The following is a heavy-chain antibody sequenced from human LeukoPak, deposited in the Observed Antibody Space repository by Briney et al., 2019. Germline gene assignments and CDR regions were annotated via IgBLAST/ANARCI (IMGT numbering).Heavy chain of an antibody. CDR2: IIPILGIA. D-gene: IGHD6-19*01. J-gene: IGHJ3*02. CDR1: GGTFSSYA. Sequence: GASVKVSCKASGGTFSSYAISWVRQAPGQGLEWMGRIIPILGIANYAQKFQGRVTITADKSTSTAYMELSSLRSEDTAVYYCARGIVAIAVAGNDAFDIWGQGTMVTVSS. CDR3: ARGIVAIAVAGNDAFDI. V-gene: IGHV1-69*04.